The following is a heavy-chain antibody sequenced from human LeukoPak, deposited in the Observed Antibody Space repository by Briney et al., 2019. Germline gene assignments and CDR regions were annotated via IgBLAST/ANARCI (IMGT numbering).Heavy chain of an antibody. V-gene: IGHV3-9*01. CDR3: AKDEMATITGGDY. D-gene: IGHD5-12*01. Sequence: GGSLRHSCAASGFTFDDYAMHWVRQAPGKGLEWVSGISWNSGTIGYADSVKGRFTISRDNAKNSLYLQMNSLRAEDTALYYCAKDEMATITGGDYWGQGALVTVSS. CDR2: ISWNSGTI. J-gene: IGHJ4*02. CDR1: GFTFDDYA.